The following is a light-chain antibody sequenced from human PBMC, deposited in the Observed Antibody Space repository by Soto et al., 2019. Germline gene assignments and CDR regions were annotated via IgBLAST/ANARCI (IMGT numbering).Light chain of an antibody. CDR2: DAS. J-gene: IGKJ1*01. CDR3: QQYRT. Sequence: DIQMTQSPSTLSASVGDRFTITCRASQSISSWLDWYQQKPGKAPKLLIYDASSLESGVPSRFSGSGSGTEFTLTISSLQPDDFATYYCQQYRTFGQGTKVDI. V-gene: IGKV1-5*01. CDR1: QSISSW.